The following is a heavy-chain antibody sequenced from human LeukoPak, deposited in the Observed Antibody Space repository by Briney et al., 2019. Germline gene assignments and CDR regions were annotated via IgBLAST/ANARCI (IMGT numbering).Heavy chain of an antibody. J-gene: IGHJ6*03. V-gene: IGHV4-34*01. D-gene: IGHD1-26*01. Sequence: SETLSPTCAVYGGSFTNYYWSWIRQPPGKGLEWIGEINDSGRTNYNPSLMSRVTISVDTSKNQFSLKLSSVTATDTAVYYCARRWSYGRNYYIDVWGKGATVSVSS. CDR1: GGSFTNYY. CDR2: INDSGRT. CDR3: ARRWSYGRNYYIDV.